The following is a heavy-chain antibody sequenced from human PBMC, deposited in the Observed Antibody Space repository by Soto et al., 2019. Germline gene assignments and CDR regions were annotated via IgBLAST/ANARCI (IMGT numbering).Heavy chain of an antibody. J-gene: IGHJ3*02. Sequence: VQLVESGGGVVQPGRSLRLSCAASGFTFSSYAMHWVRQAPGKGLEWVAVISYDGSNKYYADSVKGRFTISRDNSKNTLYLQMNSLRAEDTAVYYCARETLIWDDAFDIWGQGTMVTVSS. V-gene: IGHV3-30-3*01. D-gene: IGHD3-16*01. CDR2: ISYDGSNK. CDR1: GFTFSSYA. CDR3: ARETLIWDDAFDI.